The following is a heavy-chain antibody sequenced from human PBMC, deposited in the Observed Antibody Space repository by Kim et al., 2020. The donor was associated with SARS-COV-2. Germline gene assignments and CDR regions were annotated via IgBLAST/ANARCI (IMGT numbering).Heavy chain of an antibody. V-gene: IGHV1-46*04. CDR3: ARENEYYDY. Sequence: DGSTMYAQNLEGRVMMTRDTSTDTVSMELSSLKSEDTALYFCARENEYYDYWGQGTLVTVSS. CDR2: DGST. J-gene: IGHJ4*02. D-gene: IGHD1-1*01.